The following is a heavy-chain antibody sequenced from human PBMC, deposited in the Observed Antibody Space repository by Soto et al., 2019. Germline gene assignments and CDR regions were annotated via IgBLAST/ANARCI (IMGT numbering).Heavy chain of an antibody. Sequence: GESLKISCKGSGYSFTSYWIGWVRQMPGKGLEWMGIIYPGDSDTRYSPSFQGQVTISADKSISTAYLQWSSLKASDTAMYYCARGGVDKLVPAAIWFDPWGQGTLVTVSS. V-gene: IGHV5-51*01. CDR1: GYSFTSYW. CDR3: ARGGVDKLVPAAIWFDP. CDR2: IYPGDSDT. J-gene: IGHJ5*02. D-gene: IGHD2-2*01.